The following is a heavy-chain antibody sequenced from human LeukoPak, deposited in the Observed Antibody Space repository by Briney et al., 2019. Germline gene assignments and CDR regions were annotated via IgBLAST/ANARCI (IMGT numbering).Heavy chain of an antibody. V-gene: IGHV4-39*01. CDR2: IYSSGTT. J-gene: IGHJ1*01. D-gene: IGHD1-7*01. Sequence: PSETLSLTCTVYAGTICSSSYYWGWIRQPPGKGLECIGNIYSSGTTYYNPFLKSRVTISIDTSKSQFSLRLSSVTAADTAVYYFVQKIPGTIEHWGQGTLVTVSS. CDR3: VQKIPGTIEH. CDR1: AGTICSSSYY.